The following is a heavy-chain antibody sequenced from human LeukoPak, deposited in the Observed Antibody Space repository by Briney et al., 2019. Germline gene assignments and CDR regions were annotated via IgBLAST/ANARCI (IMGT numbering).Heavy chain of an antibody. V-gene: IGHV3-30*18. CDR3: AKEFQGIAVAGDFDY. D-gene: IGHD6-19*01. J-gene: IGHJ4*02. CDR1: GFTFSSYG. CDR2: ISYDGSNK. Sequence: GRSLRLSCAAPGFTFSSYGMHWVRRAPGKGLEWVAVISYDGSNKYYADSVKGRFTISRDNSKNTLYLQMNSLRAEDTAVYYCAKEFQGIAVAGDFDYWGQGTLVTVSS.